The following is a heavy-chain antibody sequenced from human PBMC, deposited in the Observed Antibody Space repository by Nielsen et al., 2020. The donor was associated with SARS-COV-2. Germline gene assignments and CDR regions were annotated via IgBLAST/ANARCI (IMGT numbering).Heavy chain of an antibody. J-gene: IGHJ6*02. CDR3: ATLGDYYYYGMDV. D-gene: IGHD6-6*01. Sequence: GESLKISCAASGFTFSSYSVNWVRQAPGKGLEWVSGINWNGGSTGYADSVKGRFTISRDNAKNSLYLQMNSLRAEDTALYYCATLGDYYYYGMDVWGQGTTVTVSS. CDR2: INWNGGST. CDR1: GFTFSSYS. V-gene: IGHV3-20*04.